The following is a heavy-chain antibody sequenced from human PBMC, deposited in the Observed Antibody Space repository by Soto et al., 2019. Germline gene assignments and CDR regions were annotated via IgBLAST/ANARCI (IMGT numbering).Heavy chain of an antibody. V-gene: IGHV3-30*18. J-gene: IGHJ4*02. CDR1: GFTFSDYA. CDR2: VSHDGRNT. Sequence: GGSLRLSCAASGFTFSDYAMHWVRQAPGKGLEWVAVVSHDGRNTHYADSVKGRFTISRDSSKNTFSLEMTSLRAEDTAVYYCAKGGRQWLVTSDFNYWGQGA. CDR3: AKGGRQWLVTSDFNY. D-gene: IGHD6-19*01.